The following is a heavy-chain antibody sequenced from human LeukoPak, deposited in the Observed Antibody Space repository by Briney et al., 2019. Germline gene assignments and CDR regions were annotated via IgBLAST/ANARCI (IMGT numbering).Heavy chain of an antibody. CDR3: ARELPYGGYVGYYGMDV. CDR2: IYSGGST. CDR1: GFTVSSNY. Sequence: PGGSLRLSCAASGFTVSSNYMSWVRQAPGKGLEWVSVIYSGGSTYYADSVKGRFTISRDNSKNTLYLQMNSLRAEDTAVYYCARELPYGGYVGYYGMDVWGQGTTVTVSS. V-gene: IGHV3-53*01. J-gene: IGHJ6*02. D-gene: IGHD5-12*01.